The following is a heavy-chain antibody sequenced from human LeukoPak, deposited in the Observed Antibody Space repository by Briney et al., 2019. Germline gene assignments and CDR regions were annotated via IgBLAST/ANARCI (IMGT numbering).Heavy chain of an antibody. CDR2: IYTDGSGDTT. CDR3: AKETEAIGVPLYDH. D-gene: IGHD2-2*02. Sequence: GGSLRLSCAASGITVSSNYMTWVRQAPGKGLEWVSLIYTDGSGDTTIYADSVKGRFTISRDNSKNTLFLQMNSLRTEDTAVYYCAKETEAIGVPLYDHWGQGVLVTVSS. CDR1: GITVSSNY. V-gene: IGHV3-53*01. J-gene: IGHJ4*02.